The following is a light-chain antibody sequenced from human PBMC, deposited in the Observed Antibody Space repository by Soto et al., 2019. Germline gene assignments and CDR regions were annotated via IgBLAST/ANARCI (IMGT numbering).Light chain of an antibody. CDR3: QQRSNWPS. CDR1: QSVSSY. Sequence: IVLTQSPATLSLSPGERATLSCRASQSVSSYLAWYQHKPGQAPRLLIYDASNRATGIPARFSGSGSGTDFTLTISSLDPEDFALYYCQQRSNWPSFVQGTRLEIK. J-gene: IGKJ5*01. CDR2: DAS. V-gene: IGKV3-11*01.